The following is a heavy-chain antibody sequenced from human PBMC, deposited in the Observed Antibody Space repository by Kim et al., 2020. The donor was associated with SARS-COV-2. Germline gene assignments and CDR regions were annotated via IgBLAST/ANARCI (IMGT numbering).Heavy chain of an antibody. D-gene: IGHD3-22*01. J-gene: IGHJ4*02. CDR1: VGSVSNYY. CDR3: ARLVLSGSGYSYLDY. V-gene: IGHV4-59*08. CDR2: SYYSGSI. Sequence: SETLSLTCTVFVGSVSNYYWSWIRHPPGKGLECIGYSYYSGSINYNPSLKRRVNISVDTSKNQFSLKLSSVAASDTAVYYCARLVLSGSGYSYLDYWGQGTLVTVSS.